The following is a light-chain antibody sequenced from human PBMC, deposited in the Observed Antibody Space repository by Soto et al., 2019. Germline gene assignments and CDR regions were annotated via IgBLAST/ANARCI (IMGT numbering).Light chain of an antibody. V-gene: IGLV2-14*01. CDR1: SSDVGGYNY. Sequence: QSALTQPASVSGSPGQSITISCTGTSSDVGGYNYVSWYQQHPGKAPKLMIYEVYNRPLGVSIRFSGSKSGNTASLTISGLQAEDGADYYCSSYTSSSTLVFGGGTKLTVL. CDR3: SSYTSSSTLV. J-gene: IGLJ2*01. CDR2: EVY.